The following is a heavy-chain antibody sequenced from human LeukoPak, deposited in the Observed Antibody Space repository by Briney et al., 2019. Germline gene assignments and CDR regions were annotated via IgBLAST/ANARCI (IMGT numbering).Heavy chain of an antibody. Sequence: GGSLRLSCATSGFTFSSSWMSWVRQAPGKGLEWVANIKQDGSEKYYVDSVKGRFTISRDNAKNSLYLRMNSLRAEDTAVYYCARVPLDFWSGYFTGFDYWGQGTLVTVSS. CDR3: ARVPLDFWSGYFTGFDY. CDR2: IKQDGSEK. J-gene: IGHJ4*02. V-gene: IGHV3-7*03. CDR1: GFTFSSSW. D-gene: IGHD3-3*01.